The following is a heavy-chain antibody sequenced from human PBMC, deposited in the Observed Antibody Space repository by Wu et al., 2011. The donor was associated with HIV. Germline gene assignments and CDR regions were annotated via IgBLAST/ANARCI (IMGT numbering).Heavy chain of an antibody. J-gene: IGHJ6*03. CDR2: IIPIFGTT. Sequence: QVQLVQSGAEVKKPGSSVKVSCKASGGTFSSYAFTWVRQAPGQGLEWMGGIIPIFGTTKYAQKFQGRVTINADKSTSTAYMELSSLKSEDTAVYYCARDWSVKRRNDYYYYMDVWGKGTSVTVSS. CDR1: GGTFSSYA. D-gene: IGHD3-3*01. V-gene: IGHV1-69*14. CDR3: ARDWSVKRRNDYYYYMDV.